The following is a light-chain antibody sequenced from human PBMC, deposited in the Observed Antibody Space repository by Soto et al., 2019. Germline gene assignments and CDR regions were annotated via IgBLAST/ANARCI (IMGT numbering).Light chain of an antibody. Sequence: QSVLTQPASVSGSPGQSITIYCTGTSGDVGGYKFVSWYQQHPGKAPKLMIYEVSNRPSGVSSRFSGSKSGNTASLTISGLQAEDEADYFCGSYTGNIYGFGKGTKV. CDR3: GSYTGNIYG. V-gene: IGLV2-14*01. CDR1: SGDVGGYKF. J-gene: IGLJ1*01. CDR2: EVS.